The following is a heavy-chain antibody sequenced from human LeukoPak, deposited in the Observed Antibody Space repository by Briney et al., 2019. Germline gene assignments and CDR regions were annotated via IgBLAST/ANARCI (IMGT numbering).Heavy chain of an antibody. CDR3: ARDRAAAARQPVDY. J-gene: IGHJ4*02. CDR1: GFTFSSYE. V-gene: IGHV3-21*01. D-gene: IGHD6-13*01. CDR2: ISSTSTYI. Sequence: PGGSLRLSCAASGFTFSSYEMNWVRQAPGKGLEWVSSISSTSTYIYYADSLKGRFTISRDNAKNSLNLQMNSLRAEDTAVYYCARDRAAAARQPVDYWGQGTLVTVSS.